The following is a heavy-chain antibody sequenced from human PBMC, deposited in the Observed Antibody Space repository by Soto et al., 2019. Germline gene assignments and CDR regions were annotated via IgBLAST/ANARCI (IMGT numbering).Heavy chain of an antibody. CDR3: ARQSGSGRSYYYYGMDV. CDR2: IYYSGST. CDR1: DGSISSYY. J-gene: IGHJ6*02. D-gene: IGHD3-10*01. V-gene: IGHV4-59*01. Sequence: PSETLSLTCTVSDGSISSYYWSWIRQPPGKGLEWIGYIYYSGSTNYNPSLKSRVTISVDTSKNQFSLKLSSVTAADTAVYYCARQSGSGRSYYYYGMDVWGQGTTVTVSS.